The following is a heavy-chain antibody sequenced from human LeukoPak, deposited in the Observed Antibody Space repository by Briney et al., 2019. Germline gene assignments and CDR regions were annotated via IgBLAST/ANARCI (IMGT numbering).Heavy chain of an antibody. CDR2: ISSSGDST. J-gene: IGHJ4*02. Sequence: AGGSLRLSCAASGFTFSNYAMSWVRQAPGKGLEWVSTISSSGDSTYYTDSVKGRFTISRDNSKNTLYLQMNSLRAEDTAVYYCAKDLRGSSSPIDYWGQGTLVTVSS. D-gene: IGHD6-6*01. CDR1: GFTFSNYA. CDR3: AKDLRGSSSPIDY. V-gene: IGHV3-23*01.